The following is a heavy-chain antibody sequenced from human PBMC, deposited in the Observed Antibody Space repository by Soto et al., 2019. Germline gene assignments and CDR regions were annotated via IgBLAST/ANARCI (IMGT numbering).Heavy chain of an antibody. CDR3: ARHNYGSGSTYFDY. D-gene: IGHD3-10*01. J-gene: IGHJ4*02. CDR2: IYYSGST. CDR1: GGSISSYY. V-gene: IGHV4-59*08. Sequence: QVQLQESGPGLVKPSETLSLTSTVSGGSISSYYWSWIRQPPGKALEWIGYIYYSGSTNYNPSLKSRVTISVDTSKNQFSLKLNSMTAADTAVYYCARHNYGSGSTYFDYWGQGTLVTVSS.